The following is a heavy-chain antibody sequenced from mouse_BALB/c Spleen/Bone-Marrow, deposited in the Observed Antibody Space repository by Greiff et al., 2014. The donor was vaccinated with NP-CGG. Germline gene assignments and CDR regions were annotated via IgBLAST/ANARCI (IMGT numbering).Heavy chain of an antibody. CDR1: GFSLTNYG. Sequence: VHLVESGPGLVEPSQSLSITCTVSGFSLTNYGVSWVRQPPGKGLEWLGVIWSGGSTNYHSAFISRLSISKDNSKSQVFLKLNMLQTEDTATSYCAKWDCNRYSYAMDYWGQGTSVTVSS. CDR3: AKWDCNRYSYAMDY. D-gene: IGHD1-1*01. V-gene: IGHV2-3*01. J-gene: IGHJ4*01. CDR2: IWSGGST.